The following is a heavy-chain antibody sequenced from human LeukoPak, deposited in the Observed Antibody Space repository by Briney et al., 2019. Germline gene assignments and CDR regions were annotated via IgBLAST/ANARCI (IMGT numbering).Heavy chain of an antibody. Sequence: PGASLRLSCEASGFTFSSYAMSWVRQAPGKGLEWVSAISGSGGSTYYADSVKGRFTISRDNSKNTLYLQMNSLRAEDTSVYYCAKDLSRYVWGSYSSFDYWGQGTLVTVSS. V-gene: IGHV3-23*01. CDR2: ISGSGGST. CDR3: AKDLSRYVWGSYSSFDY. D-gene: IGHD3-16*01. CDR1: GFTFSSYA. J-gene: IGHJ4*02.